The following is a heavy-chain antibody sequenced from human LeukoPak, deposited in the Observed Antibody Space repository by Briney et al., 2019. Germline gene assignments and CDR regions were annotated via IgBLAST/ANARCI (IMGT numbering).Heavy chain of an antibody. Sequence: GGSLRLSCAASGFTVSSNYMSWVRQAPGKGLEWVSVIYSGGSTYYSASVKGGFTLSRDNSTNTLYLQMNSLRAEDTAVYYCARAEKNYHYYGMDVWGQGTTVTVSS. CDR3: ARAEKNYHYYGMDV. CDR1: GFTVSSNY. V-gene: IGHV3-53*01. J-gene: IGHJ6*02. CDR2: IYSGGST.